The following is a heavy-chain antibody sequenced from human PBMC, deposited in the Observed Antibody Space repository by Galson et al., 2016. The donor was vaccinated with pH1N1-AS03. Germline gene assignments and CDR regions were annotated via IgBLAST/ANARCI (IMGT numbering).Heavy chain of an antibody. J-gene: IGHJ6*02. D-gene: IGHD5-12*01. V-gene: IGHV1-3*01. CDR2: INAGNGNT. CDR1: GYTFTSYA. CDR3: ARDRGSGYDLFDYYYGMDL. Sequence: SVKVSCKASGYTFTSYAMHWVRQAPGQRLEWMGWINAGNGNTKYSQKFQGRVTITRDTSASTAYMELSSLRSEDTAVYYCARDRGSGYDLFDYYYGMDLWGQR.